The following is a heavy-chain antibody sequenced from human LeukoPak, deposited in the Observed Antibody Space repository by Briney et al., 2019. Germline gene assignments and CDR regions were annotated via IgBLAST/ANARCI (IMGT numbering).Heavy chain of an antibody. Sequence: ASVKVSCKASGYTLTNYGISWVRQAPGQGLEWMGWISAYNGNTNYAQKLQGRVTMTTDTSTSTAYMELRSLRSDDTAVYYCARKLRFLEWLPHQSNYYYYGMDVWGQGTTVTVSS. D-gene: IGHD3-3*01. CDR3: ARKLRFLEWLPHQSNYYYYGMDV. V-gene: IGHV1-18*01. J-gene: IGHJ6*02. CDR1: GYTLTNYG. CDR2: ISAYNGNT.